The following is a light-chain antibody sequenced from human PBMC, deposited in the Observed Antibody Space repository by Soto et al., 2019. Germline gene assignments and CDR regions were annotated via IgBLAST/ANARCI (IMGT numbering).Light chain of an antibody. V-gene: IGLV2-14*03. CDR1: SGDVAVYNY. J-gene: IGLJ2*01. CDR3: SSYATASPL. Sequence: QSVLNQPASVSGSPGQSITISCPGNSGDVAVYNYVSWYQQHPGKAPKLLIYDVSNRPSGVSDRFSGSRSGDTASLTISGVQAADEADYYCSSYATASPLFGGGTKVTVL. CDR2: DVS.